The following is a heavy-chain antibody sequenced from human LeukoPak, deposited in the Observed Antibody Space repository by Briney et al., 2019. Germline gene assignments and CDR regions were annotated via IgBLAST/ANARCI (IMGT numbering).Heavy chain of an antibody. V-gene: IGHV4-39*07. Sequence: SETLSLTCTVSGGSLSSSIYYWGWIRLPLGKGLEWIGSIYYSGSTYYNPSLKSQVTISVDTSKNQFSLKLSSVTAADTALYYCARSYNWNYRDAFDIWGPGTMVTVSS. CDR1: GGSLSSSIYY. D-gene: IGHD1-7*01. CDR3: ARSYNWNYRDAFDI. CDR2: IYYSGST. J-gene: IGHJ3*02.